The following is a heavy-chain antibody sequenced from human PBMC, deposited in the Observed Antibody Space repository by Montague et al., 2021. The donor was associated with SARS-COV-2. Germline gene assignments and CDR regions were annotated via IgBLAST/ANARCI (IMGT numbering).Heavy chain of an antibody. V-gene: IGHV3-48*04. Sequence: SLRLSCAASGFTFSSYSMNWVRQAPGKGLEWVSYISISSSTIYYADSMKGRFTISRDNAKNSLYLQMNSLRAEDTAVYYCARDAGTGGYDFLTGYYRVFDYWGQGTLVTVSS. D-gene: IGHD3-9*01. J-gene: IGHJ4*02. CDR2: ISISSSTI. CDR1: GFTFSSYS. CDR3: ARDAGTGGYDFLTGYYRVFDY.